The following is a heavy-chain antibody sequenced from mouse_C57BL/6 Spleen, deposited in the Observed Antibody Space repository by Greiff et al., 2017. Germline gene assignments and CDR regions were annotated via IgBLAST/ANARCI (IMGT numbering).Heavy chain of an antibody. CDR2: IYPGDGDT. CDR3: ARTGGPYWYFDV. Sequence: VQLQQSGPELVKPGASVKISCKASGYAFSSSWMNWVKQRPGKGLEWIGRIYPGDGDTNYNGKFKGKATLTADKSSSTAYMQLSSLTSEDSAVYVCARTGGPYWYFDVWGTGTTVTVSS. V-gene: IGHV1-82*01. CDR1: GYAFSSSW. J-gene: IGHJ1*03.